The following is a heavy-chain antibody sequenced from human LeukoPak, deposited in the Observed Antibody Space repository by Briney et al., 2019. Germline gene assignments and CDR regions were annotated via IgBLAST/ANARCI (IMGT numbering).Heavy chain of an antibody. Sequence: SETLSLTCAVSGGSISSGGYSWSWIRQPPGKGLEWIGYIYYSGSTNYNPSLKSRVTISVDTSKNQFSLKLSSVTAADTAVYYCARAPREYYFDYWGQGTLVTVSS. V-gene: IGHV4-61*08. CDR2: IYYSGST. CDR1: GGSISSGGYS. J-gene: IGHJ4*02. CDR3: ARAPREYYFDY. D-gene: IGHD3-10*01.